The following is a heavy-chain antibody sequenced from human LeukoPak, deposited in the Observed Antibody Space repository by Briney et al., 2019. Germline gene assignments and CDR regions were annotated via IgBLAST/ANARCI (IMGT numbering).Heavy chain of an antibody. V-gene: IGHV4-39*01. Sequence: SETLSLTCTVSGVSISSSNSYWGWIRQPPGKGLEWIGSIYYSGNTYYNASLKSQVSISIYTSKNQFSLKLTSVTAADTAVYYCARQTGSGLFILPGGQGTLVTVSS. CDR3: ARQTGSGLFILP. D-gene: IGHD3/OR15-3a*01. CDR2: IYYSGNT. CDR1: GVSISSSNSY. J-gene: IGHJ4*02.